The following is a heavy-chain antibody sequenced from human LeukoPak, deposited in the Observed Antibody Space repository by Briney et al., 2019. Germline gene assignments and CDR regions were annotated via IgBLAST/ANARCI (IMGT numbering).Heavy chain of an antibody. Sequence: GGSLRLSCAASGFTFSDYYMSWIRQAPGKGLEWVSDISSTSTYTNYADSVKGRLTISRDNAKNSLYLQMNSLRAEDTAVYYCAREDGYSSSWYSDYWGQGTLVTVSS. V-gene: IGHV3-11*05. CDR1: GFTFSDYY. CDR2: ISSTSTYT. J-gene: IGHJ4*02. CDR3: AREDGYSSSWYSDY. D-gene: IGHD6-13*01.